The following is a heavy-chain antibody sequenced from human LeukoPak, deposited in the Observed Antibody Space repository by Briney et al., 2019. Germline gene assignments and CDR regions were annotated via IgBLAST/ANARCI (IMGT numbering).Heavy chain of an antibody. CDR2: IYSGGST. J-gene: IGHJ6*03. CDR3: ARIGGGQSSSWYGDYYYYMDV. V-gene: IGHV3-53*01. Sequence: GGSLRLSCAASGFTVSSNYMSWVRQAPGKGLGWVSVIYSGGSTYYADSAKGRFTISRDNSKNTLYLQMNSLRAEDTAVYYCARIGGGQSSSWYGDYYYYMDVWGKGTTVTISS. CDR1: GFTVSSNY. D-gene: IGHD6-13*01.